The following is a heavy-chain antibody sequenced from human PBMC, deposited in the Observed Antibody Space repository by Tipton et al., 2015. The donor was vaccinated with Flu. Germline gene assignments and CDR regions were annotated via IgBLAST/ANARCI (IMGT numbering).Heavy chain of an antibody. CDR2: VIPIVGIA. D-gene: IGHD1-26*01. CDR1: GRTFSSYA. J-gene: IGHJ5*02. CDR3: ARGPYSGRYNGFDL. V-gene: IGHV1-69*09. Sequence: QLVQSGAEVKKPGSSVKGSCKASGRTFSSYAIYWVRQTPGQGHEWMGRVIPIVGIANYAQNFQGRITVTADKSTSTAYMELSGLTSGDTAVYYCARGPYSGRYNGFDLWGQGTLVTVSS.